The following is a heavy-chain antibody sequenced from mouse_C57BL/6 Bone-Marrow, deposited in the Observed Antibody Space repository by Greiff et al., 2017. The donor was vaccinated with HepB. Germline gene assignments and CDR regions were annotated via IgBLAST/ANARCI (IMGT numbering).Heavy chain of an antibody. Sequence: EVKLMESGGGLVKPGGSLKLSCAASGFTFSDYGMHWVRQAPEKGLEWVAYISSGRSTIYYADTVKGRFTISRDNAKNTLFLQMTSLRSEDTAMYYCARRWLYAMDYWGQGTSVTVSS. J-gene: IGHJ4*01. CDR3: ARRWLYAMDY. D-gene: IGHD2-3*01. CDR1: GFTFSDYG. CDR2: ISSGRSTI. V-gene: IGHV5-17*01.